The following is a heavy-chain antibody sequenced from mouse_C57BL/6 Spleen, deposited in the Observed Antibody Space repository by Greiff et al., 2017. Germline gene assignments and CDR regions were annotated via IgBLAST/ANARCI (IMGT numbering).Heavy chain of an antibody. V-gene: IGHV3-6*01. CDR1: GYSITSGYY. J-gene: IGHJ1*03. CDR3: ALYYGYDRYFDV. CDR2: ISYDGSN. Sequence: EVQVVESGPGLVKPSQSLSLTCSVTGYSITSGYYWNWIRQFPGNKLEWMGYISYDGSNNYNPSLKNRISITRDTSKNQFFLKLNSVTTEDTATYYCALYYGYDRYFDVWGTGTTVTVSS. D-gene: IGHD2-2*01.